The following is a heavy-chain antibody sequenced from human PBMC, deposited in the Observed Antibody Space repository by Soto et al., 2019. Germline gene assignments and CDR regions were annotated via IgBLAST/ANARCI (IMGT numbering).Heavy chain of an antibody. CDR3: AKEGGSSLYYYYGMDV. J-gene: IGHJ6*02. D-gene: IGHD1-26*01. CDR1: GFTFSSYA. Sequence: GSLRLSCAASGFTFSSYAMSWVRQAPGKGLEWVSAISGSGGSTYYADSVKGRFTISRDNSKNTLYLQMNSLRAEDTAVYYCAKEGGSSLYYYYGMDVWGQGTTVTVSS. V-gene: IGHV3-23*01. CDR2: ISGSGGST.